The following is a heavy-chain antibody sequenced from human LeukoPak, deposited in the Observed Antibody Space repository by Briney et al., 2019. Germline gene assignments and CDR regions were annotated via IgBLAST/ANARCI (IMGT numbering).Heavy chain of an antibody. Sequence: PGGSLRLSCAASGFTFSNYAMHWVRQAPGKGLEWVTVISNDGRNKYYADSVKGRFTISRDNSKNTVSLQMNSLRAEDTAMYYCVRSPSHNWFDPWGQGTLVTVSS. J-gene: IGHJ5*02. CDR2: ISNDGRNK. CDR3: VRSPSHNWFDP. CDR1: GFTFSNYA. V-gene: IGHV3-30*04.